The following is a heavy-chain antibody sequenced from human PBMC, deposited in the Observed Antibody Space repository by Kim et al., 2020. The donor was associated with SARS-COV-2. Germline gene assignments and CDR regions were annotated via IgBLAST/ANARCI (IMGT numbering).Heavy chain of an antibody. J-gene: IGHJ4*02. CDR3: ARDMRVWYYYDSSGYDY. CDR1: GFTFSDYY. V-gene: IGHV3-11*01. Sequence: GGSLRLSCAASGFTFSDYYMSWIRQAPGKGLECVSYISSSGSTIYYADSVKGRFTISRDNAKNSLYLQMNSLRAEDTAVYYCARDMRVWYYYDSSGYDYWGQGTLVTVSS. D-gene: IGHD3-22*01. CDR2: ISSSGSTI.